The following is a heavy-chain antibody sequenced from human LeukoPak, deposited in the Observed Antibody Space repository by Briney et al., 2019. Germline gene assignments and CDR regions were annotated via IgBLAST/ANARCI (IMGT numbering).Heavy chain of an antibody. CDR1: GYTFTGYY. J-gene: IGHJ6*03. CDR2: INPNSGGT. D-gene: IGHD1-26*01. Sequence: ASVKVSCKASGYTFTGYYMHWVRQAPGQGLEWMGWINPNSGGTNYAQKFQGRVTMTRDTSISTAYMELSRLRSDDTAVYFCARGLEVRARVGYHYYMDVWGKGTTVTVSS. CDR3: ARGLEVRARVGYHYYMDV. V-gene: IGHV1-2*02.